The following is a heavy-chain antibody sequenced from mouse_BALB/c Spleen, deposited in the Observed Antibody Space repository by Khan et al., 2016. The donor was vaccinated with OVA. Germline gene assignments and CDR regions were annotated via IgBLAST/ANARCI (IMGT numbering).Heavy chain of an antibody. CDR1: GYSITSDYA. J-gene: IGHJ3*01. CDR2: INYSGST. CDR3: ARWFAY. V-gene: IGHV3-2*02. Sequence: VQLKESGPGLVKPSQSLSLTCTVTGYSITSDYAWNWIRQFPGNKLEWMGYINYSGSTSYYPSLKSRISITRDTSKNQFFLQLNSVTTEDTATYYCARWFAYWGQGTLVTVSA.